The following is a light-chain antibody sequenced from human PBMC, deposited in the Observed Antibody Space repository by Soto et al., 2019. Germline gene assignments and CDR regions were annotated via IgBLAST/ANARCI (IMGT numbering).Light chain of an antibody. J-gene: IGKJ1*01. CDR2: AAS. V-gene: IGKV3-20*01. CDR1: QTVSSNY. CDR3: QLYGTSPKP. Sequence: EIVLTQSPGTLSLSPGERATLSCRASQTVSSNYLAWYQQKPGQAPSLLIYAASTRATGIPDRFSGSGSGTDFTLSISRLEPEDLAVYYCQLYGTSPKPFGQGTKVEIK.